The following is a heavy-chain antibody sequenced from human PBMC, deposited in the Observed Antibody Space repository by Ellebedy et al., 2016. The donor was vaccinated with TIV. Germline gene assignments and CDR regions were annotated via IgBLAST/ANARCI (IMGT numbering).Heavy chain of an antibody. D-gene: IGHD3-16*02. V-gene: IGHV3-23*01. CDR2: ISGSGGNT. CDR1: GFTFSSYA. J-gene: IGHJ4*02. Sequence: GESLKISCAASGFTFSSYAINWVRQAPGKGLEWVSTISGSGGNTYYAESVKGRFTISRDNSKNTLYLQMDSLRAEDTALYYCAKNLRTFGGVFAAFDYWGQGTLVTVSS. CDR3: AKNLRTFGGVFAAFDY.